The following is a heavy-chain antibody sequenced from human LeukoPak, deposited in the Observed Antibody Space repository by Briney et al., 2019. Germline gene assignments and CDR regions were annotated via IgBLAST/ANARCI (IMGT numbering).Heavy chain of an antibody. Sequence: GGSLRLSCAASGFTFSSYAMSWVRQAPGKGLEWVSSISSSSSYIYYADSVKGRFTISRDNAKNSLYLQMNSLRAEDTAVYYCAKTSGSSLNFDYWGQGTLVTVSS. CDR2: ISSSSSYI. CDR1: GFTFSSYA. CDR3: AKTSGSSLNFDY. J-gene: IGHJ4*02. D-gene: IGHD3-10*01. V-gene: IGHV3-21*01.